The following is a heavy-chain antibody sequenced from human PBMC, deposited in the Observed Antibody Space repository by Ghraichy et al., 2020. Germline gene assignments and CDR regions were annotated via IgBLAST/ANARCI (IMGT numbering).Heavy chain of an antibody. CDR1: GGSVSSGSYY. CDR2: IYYSGST. Sequence: SETLSLTCTVSGGSVSSGSYYWSWIRQPPGKGLEWIGYIYYSGSTNYNPSLKSRVTISVDTSKNQFSLKLSSVTAADTAVYYCARGYSGYVARHWRQGTLVTVSS. CDR3: ARGYSGYVARH. J-gene: IGHJ4*02. V-gene: IGHV4-61*01. D-gene: IGHD5-12*01.